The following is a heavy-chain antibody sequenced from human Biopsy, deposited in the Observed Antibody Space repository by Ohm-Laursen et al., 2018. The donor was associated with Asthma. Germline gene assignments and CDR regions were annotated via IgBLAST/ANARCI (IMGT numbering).Heavy chain of an antibody. Sequence: SLRLSCSASGFAFRSYAMNWVRQAPGKGLEWVANIKEDGSEKYYVDSVKGRFTISRDNAKNSLYLQMNSLRAEETAVYYCARARESSSWASAFDIWGQGTKVTVSS. CDR2: IKEDGSEK. D-gene: IGHD6-6*01. CDR3: ARARESSSWASAFDI. V-gene: IGHV3-7*01. CDR1: GFAFRSYA. J-gene: IGHJ3*02.